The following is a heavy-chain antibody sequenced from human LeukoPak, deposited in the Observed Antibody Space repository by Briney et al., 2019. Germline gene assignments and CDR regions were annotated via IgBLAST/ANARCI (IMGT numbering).Heavy chain of an antibody. V-gene: IGHV3-11*04. CDR2: ISSSGNTR. J-gene: IGHJ5*02. CDR1: GFTFSDYY. D-gene: IGHD6-19*01. CDR3: ARRGETHSSGWYEDP. Sequence: GGSLRLSCAASGFTFSDYYMSWIRQAPGKGLEWVAYISSSGNTRYYADSVKGRFTISRDNAKNSLYLQMNSLRAEDTAVYYCARRGETHSSGWYEDPWGQGTLVTVSS.